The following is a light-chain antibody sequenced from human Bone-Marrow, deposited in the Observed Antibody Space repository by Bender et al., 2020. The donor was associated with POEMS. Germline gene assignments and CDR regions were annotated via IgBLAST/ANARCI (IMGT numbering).Light chain of an antibody. CDR1: ISDIGGYDY. Sequence: QSALAQPASLSGSPGQSVTISCTGSISDIGGYDYVSWYQQLPGKAPKVIIYGVNNRPSGVSNRFSGSKSGNTASLTISGLQAEDEADYYCCSYAGTYTLVFGGGTKLTVL. CDR3: CSYAGTYTLV. V-gene: IGLV2-14*01. J-gene: IGLJ2*01. CDR2: GVN.